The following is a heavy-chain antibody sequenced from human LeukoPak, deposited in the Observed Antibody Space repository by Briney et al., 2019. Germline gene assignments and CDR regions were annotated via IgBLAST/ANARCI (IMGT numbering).Heavy chain of an antibody. D-gene: IGHD5-12*01. V-gene: IGHV3-48*03. CDR2: ISSSGSTI. J-gene: IGHJ4*02. Sequence: GGSLRLSCAASGFTFSSYEMNWVGQAPGKGLEWFSYISSSGSTIYYADSVKGRFTISRDNAKNSLYLQMNSLRAEDTAVYYCARFMGTTGDYFDSWGQGTLVTVSS. CDR3: ARFMGTTGDYFDS. CDR1: GFTFSSYE.